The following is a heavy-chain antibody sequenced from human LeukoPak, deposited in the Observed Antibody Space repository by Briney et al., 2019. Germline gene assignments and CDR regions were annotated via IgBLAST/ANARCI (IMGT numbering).Heavy chain of an antibody. CDR1: GFTFTSSA. V-gene: IGHV1-58*01. D-gene: IGHD4-11*01. CDR3: AAEGHDYSNYQTLYGMDV. Sequence: SVKVSCKASGFTFTSSAVQWVRQARGQRLEWIGWIVVGSGNTNYAQKFQERVTITRDMSISTAYMELSSLRSEDTAMYYCAAEGHDYSNYQTLYGMDVWGQGTTVTVSS. J-gene: IGHJ6*02. CDR2: IVVGSGNT.